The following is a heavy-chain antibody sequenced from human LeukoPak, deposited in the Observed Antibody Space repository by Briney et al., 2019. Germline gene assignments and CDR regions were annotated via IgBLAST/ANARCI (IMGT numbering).Heavy chain of an antibody. Sequence: ASVKVSCKASGYTFTSYDINWVRQATGQGLEWMGWMNPNSGNTGYAQKFQGRIIVSRNTSISTAYMELSSLTSEDTAIYYCARIAAAGNRRLNYWGQGTTVTVSS. CDR1: GYTFTSYD. V-gene: IGHV1-8*01. J-gene: IGHJ6*02. CDR3: ARIAAAGNRRLNY. D-gene: IGHD6-13*01. CDR2: MNPNSGNT.